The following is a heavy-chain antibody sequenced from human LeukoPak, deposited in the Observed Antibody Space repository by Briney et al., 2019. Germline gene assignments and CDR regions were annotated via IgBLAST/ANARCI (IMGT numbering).Heavy chain of an antibody. J-gene: IGHJ2*01. CDR3: AKDWGMGDQLLRIDY. CDR2: ISGSGVST. D-gene: IGHD2-2*01. V-gene: IGHV3-23*01. Sequence: GGSLRLSCTASGFTFSTYAMNWVRQAPGKGLEWVSGISGSGVSTYYADSVKGRFTISRDNSNNTLYLQMSSLGAEDTAVYYCAKDWGMGDQLLRIDYWGRGTLVTVSS. CDR1: GFTFSTYA.